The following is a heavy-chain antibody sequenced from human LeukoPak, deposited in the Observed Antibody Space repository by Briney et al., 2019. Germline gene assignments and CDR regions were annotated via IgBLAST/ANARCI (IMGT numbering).Heavy chain of an antibody. Sequence: KPSETLSLTCAVYGGSFSGYYWSWIRQPPGKGLEWIGEINHSGSTNYNPSLKSRVTISVDTSKNQFSLKLSSVTAADTAVYYCARDRGDVVVTHFDYWGQGTLVTVSS. J-gene: IGHJ4*02. CDR1: GGSFSGYY. CDR3: ARDRGDVVVTHFDY. V-gene: IGHV4-34*01. D-gene: IGHD2-21*02. CDR2: INHSGST.